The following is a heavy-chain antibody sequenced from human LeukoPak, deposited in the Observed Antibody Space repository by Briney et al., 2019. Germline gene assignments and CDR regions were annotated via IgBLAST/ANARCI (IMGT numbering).Heavy chain of an antibody. CDR1: GFTFNSFW. V-gene: IGHV3-7*01. D-gene: IGHD2-15*01. J-gene: IGHJ4*02. Sequence: GGSLRLSCAASGFTFNSFWMSWVRQAPGKGLEWVANIKHEGTEKDYVDSVKGRFTISRDNAKNSLFLQMNSLRAEDTAVYYCARDKDGIYYFDYWGQGTLVTVSS. CDR3: ARDKDGIYYFDY. CDR2: IKHEGTEK.